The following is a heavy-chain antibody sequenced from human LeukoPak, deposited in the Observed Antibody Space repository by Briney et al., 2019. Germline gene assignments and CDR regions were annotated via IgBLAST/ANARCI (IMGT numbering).Heavy chain of an antibody. Sequence: ASLKVSCKASGYTFTSYDINWVRQATGQGLEWMGWMNPYNGNTGYAQKFEGRVIMTRDTSISTAYLELSSLTSEDTAVYYCARAAVNLHPNHYYYMDVWGKGTTVTVSS. CDR3: ARAAVNLHPNHYYYMDV. V-gene: IGHV1-8*01. CDR1: GYTFTSYD. CDR2: MNPYNGNT. J-gene: IGHJ6*03.